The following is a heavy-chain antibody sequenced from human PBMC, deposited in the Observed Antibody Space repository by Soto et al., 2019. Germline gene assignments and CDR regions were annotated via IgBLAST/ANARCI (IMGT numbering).Heavy chain of an antibody. CDR3: ARVEAAAGRHGMDV. V-gene: IGHV1-3*01. Sequence: QVQLVQSGAEVKKPGASVKVSCKASGYTFTSYAMHWVRQAPGQRLEWMGWINAGNGNTKYSQKFQGRVTITRDTSASTAYMELSSLRSEDTAVYYCARVEAAAGRHGMDVWGQGTTVTVSS. CDR2: INAGNGNT. CDR1: GYTFTSYA. J-gene: IGHJ6*02. D-gene: IGHD6-13*01.